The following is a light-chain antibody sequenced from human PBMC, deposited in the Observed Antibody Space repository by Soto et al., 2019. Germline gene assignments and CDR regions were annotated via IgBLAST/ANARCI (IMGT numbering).Light chain of an antibody. Sequence: SGLNQPASVSGCTGRSITISCTGTSSDVGSYNLVSWYQQHPGKTPKLIIYEVSKRPSGVSNRFSGSESGSTASLTISGLQAEDEADYYCSKERANAYVVFGGGTKVTVL. V-gene: IGLV2-23*02. CDR2: EVS. CDR1: SSDVGSYNL. J-gene: IGLJ2*01. CDR3: SKERANAYVV.